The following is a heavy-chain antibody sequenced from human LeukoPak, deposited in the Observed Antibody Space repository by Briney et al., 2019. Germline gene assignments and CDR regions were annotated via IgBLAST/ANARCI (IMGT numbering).Heavy chain of an antibody. D-gene: IGHD6-19*01. J-gene: IGHJ5*02. V-gene: IGHV4-34*01. CDR1: GGSISSYY. CDR2: INHSGST. CDR3: ARGSSGWYGGWFDP. Sequence: PSETLSLTCTVSGGSISSYYWSWIRQPPGKGLEWIGEINHSGSTNYNPSLKSRVTISVDTSKNQFSLKLSSVTAADTAVYYCARGSSGWYGGWFDPWGQGTLVTVSS.